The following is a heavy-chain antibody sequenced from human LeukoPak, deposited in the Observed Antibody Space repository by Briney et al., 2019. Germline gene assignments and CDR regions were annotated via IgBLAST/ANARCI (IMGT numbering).Heavy chain of an antibody. D-gene: IGHD4-23*01. Sequence: AGLKVSRKASGFTFTSSSVRSVRPARGQRLGWIGWIVVSSGNTNYAQKFQETVTITRDMSKSTCYMEMSRLRDLDTAVYNCVAEGRCTVVTFRKYAVVLWGQGTMVTVSS. CDR2: IVVSSGNT. CDR3: VAEGRCTVVTFRKYAVVL. CDR1: GFTFTSSS. V-gene: IGHV1-58*01. J-gene: IGHJ3*01.